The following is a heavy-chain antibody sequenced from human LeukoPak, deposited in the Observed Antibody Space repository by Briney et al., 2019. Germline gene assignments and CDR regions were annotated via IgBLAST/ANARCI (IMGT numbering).Heavy chain of an antibody. Sequence: GGSLRLSCAASGFTFNSQAMTWVRQAPGKGLEWVSGISGRGGVTKYADSVKDRFTISRDNSRSMLYLQLNNLRAEDSAVYYCGKDLLSGSSAWYLTPFDYWGQGTLVTVSS. V-gene: IGHV3-23*01. CDR2: ISGRGGVT. J-gene: IGHJ4*02. CDR1: GFTFNSQA. D-gene: IGHD6-19*01. CDR3: GKDLLSGSSAWYLTPFDY.